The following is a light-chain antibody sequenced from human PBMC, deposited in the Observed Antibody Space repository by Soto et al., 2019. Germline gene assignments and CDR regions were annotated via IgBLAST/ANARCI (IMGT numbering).Light chain of an antibody. CDR1: NIGSKS. J-gene: IGLJ1*01. CDR3: QVWESSSDHYV. V-gene: IGLV3-21*02. CDR2: DVS. Sequence: SYELTQPPSVSVAPGQTARITCWGNNIGSKSVHWYQQKPGQAPVLVVYDVSDRPSGIPERFSGSNSGNTATLSISRVEAGDEADYYCQVWESSSDHYVFGTGTELTV.